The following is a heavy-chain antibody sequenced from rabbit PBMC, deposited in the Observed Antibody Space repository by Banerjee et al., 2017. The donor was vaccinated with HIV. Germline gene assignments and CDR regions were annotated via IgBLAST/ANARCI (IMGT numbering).Heavy chain of an antibody. J-gene: IGHJ4*01. D-gene: IGHD6-1*01. Sequence: EQLVESGGGLVKPGASLTLTCKASGVSLSDKDVMCWVRQAPGKGLEWIACINIVTGKSVYASWAKGRFIMSRTSSTTVTLQMTSLTAADTATYFCARETKYSVYAFNLWGQGTLVTVS. V-gene: IGHV1S45*01. CDR2: INIVTGKS. CDR3: ARETKYSVYAFNL. CDR1: GVSLSDKDV.